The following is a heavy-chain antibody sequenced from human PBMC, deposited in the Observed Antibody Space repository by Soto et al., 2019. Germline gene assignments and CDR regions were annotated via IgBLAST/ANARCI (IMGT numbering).Heavy chain of an antibody. Sequence: SETLSLTCTVSGGSISSYYWSWIRQPPGKGLEWIGYIYYSGSTNYNPSLKSRVTISVDTSKNQFSLKLSSVIAADTAVYYCARAPANPDSYYYDSSGYLDYFDYWGQGTLVTVSS. D-gene: IGHD3-22*01. CDR2: IYYSGST. CDR3: ARAPANPDSYYYDSSGYLDYFDY. J-gene: IGHJ4*02. CDR1: GGSISSYY. V-gene: IGHV4-59*01.